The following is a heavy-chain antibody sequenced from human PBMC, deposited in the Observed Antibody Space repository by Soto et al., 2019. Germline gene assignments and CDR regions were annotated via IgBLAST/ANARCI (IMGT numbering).Heavy chain of an antibody. CDR3: ARDMLRYYVSSGYYNWFDP. CDR1: GYTFTSYG. Sequence: GASVKVSCKASGYTFTSYGISWVRQAPGQGLEWMGWISAYNGNTNYAQKLQGRVTMTTDTSTSTAYMELRSLRSDDAAVYYCARDMLRYYVSSGYYNWFDPWGQGTLVTVSS. J-gene: IGHJ5*02. V-gene: IGHV1-18*01. CDR2: ISAYNGNT. D-gene: IGHD3-22*01.